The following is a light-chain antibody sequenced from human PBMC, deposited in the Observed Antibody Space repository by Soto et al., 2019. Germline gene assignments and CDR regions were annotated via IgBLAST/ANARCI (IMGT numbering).Light chain of an antibody. Sequence: EIVMTQSPASLSVSPGDGATLSCRASQTVASNLAWYQQKPGQGPRLLIHGASTRAAGVPARFSGSGSGTDFTLTISSLQPEDFATYYCQQSYSIPRTFGQGTKVEVK. J-gene: IGKJ1*01. CDR1: QTVASN. V-gene: IGKV3-15*01. CDR2: GAS. CDR3: QQSYSIPRT.